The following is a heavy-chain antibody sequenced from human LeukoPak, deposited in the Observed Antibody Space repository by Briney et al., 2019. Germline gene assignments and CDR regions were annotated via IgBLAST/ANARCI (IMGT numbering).Heavy chain of an antibody. CDR2: IIPIFGTA. J-gene: IGHJ4*02. V-gene: IGHV1-69*06. D-gene: IGHD5-12*01. CDR1: GYTFTSYG. Sequence: SVKVSFKASGYTFTSYGISWVRQAPGQGLEWMGGIIPIFGTANYAQKFQGRVTITADKSTSTAYMELSSLRSEDTAVYYCASTRGYSGYAYYWGQGTLVTVSS. CDR3: ASTRGYSGYAYY.